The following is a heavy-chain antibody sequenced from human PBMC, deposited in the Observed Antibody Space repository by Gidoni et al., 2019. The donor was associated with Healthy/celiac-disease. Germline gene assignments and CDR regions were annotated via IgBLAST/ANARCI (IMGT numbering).Heavy chain of an antibody. CDR2: INHSGST. Sequence: QVQLQQWGAGLLKPSDTLSLTCAVYGGSFSGYYWIWIRKPPGKGLEWSGEINHSGSTNYNPSLQSRVTISVDTAKNQFALKLSSVTAADTAVYYCARPHFDYWGQGTLVTVSS. CDR3: ARPHFDY. V-gene: IGHV4-34*01. CDR1: GGSFSGYY. J-gene: IGHJ4*02.